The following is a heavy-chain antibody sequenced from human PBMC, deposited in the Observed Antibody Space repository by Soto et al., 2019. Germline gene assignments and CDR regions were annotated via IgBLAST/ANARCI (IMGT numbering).Heavy chain of an antibody. CDR1: GFSFSSYS. CDR3: VRDSGWAFDI. J-gene: IGHJ3*02. V-gene: IGHV3-48*02. CDR2: LSSSKTYI. D-gene: IGHD6-19*01. Sequence: EVQLMESGGDLVQPGQSLRLSCAASGFSFSSYSMNWVRQAPGKGLEWISYLSSSKTYIWYADSVKGRFTISRDNAKNSLSLQMNSLRDEDTAVYYCVRDSGWAFDIWGLGTMVTVSS.